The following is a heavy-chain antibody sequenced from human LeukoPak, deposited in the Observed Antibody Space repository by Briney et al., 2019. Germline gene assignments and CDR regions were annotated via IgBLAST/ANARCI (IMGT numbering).Heavy chain of an antibody. V-gene: IGHV4-39*07. D-gene: IGHD6-19*01. Sequence: PPETLSLTCTVSGGSVSSSSYYWNWIRQPPGKGLEWIGEINHSGSTNYNPSLKSRVTISVDTSKNQFSLRLSSVTAADTAVYYCARWEWLEYFQHWGQGTLVTVSS. J-gene: IGHJ1*01. CDR1: GGSVSSSSYY. CDR2: INHSGST. CDR3: ARWEWLEYFQH.